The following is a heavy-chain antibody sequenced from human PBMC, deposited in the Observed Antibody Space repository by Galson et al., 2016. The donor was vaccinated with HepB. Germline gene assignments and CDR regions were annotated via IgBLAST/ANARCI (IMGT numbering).Heavy chain of an antibody. CDR3: AKSSDWDSDY. D-gene: IGHD6-19*01. Sequence: SLRLSCAASGFTFSSYWMNWVRQAPGKGLEWVANIKEDGSEKNYVDSLKGRFTISRDNAKNSLYLHMNNLRVEDTAVYYCAKSSDWDSDYWDQGTLVIVSS. J-gene: IGHJ4*02. CDR1: GFTFSSYW. CDR2: IKEDGSEK. V-gene: IGHV3-7*03.